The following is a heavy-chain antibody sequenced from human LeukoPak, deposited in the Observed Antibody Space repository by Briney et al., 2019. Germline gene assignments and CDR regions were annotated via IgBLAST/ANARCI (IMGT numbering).Heavy chain of an antibody. CDR2: IYYSGST. J-gene: IGHJ4*02. CDR1: GGSISSYY. D-gene: IGHD6-6*01. Sequence: SETLSLTCTVSGGSISSYYWSWIRQPPGKGLEWIGYIYYSGSTNYNPSLKSRVTISVDTSKNQFSLKLSSVTAADTAVYYCARGDGAAHFDYWGQGTLVTVFS. V-gene: IGHV4-59*01. CDR3: ARGDGAAHFDY.